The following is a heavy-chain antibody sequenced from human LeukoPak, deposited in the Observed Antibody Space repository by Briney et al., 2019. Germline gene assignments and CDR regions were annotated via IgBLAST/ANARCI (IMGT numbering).Heavy chain of an antibody. CDR3: ARGWGSSGLDAFDI. CDR1: GYTFTSYA. Sequence: ASVKVSCKASGYTFTSYAMNWVRQAPGQGLEWMGWINTNTGNPTYAQGFTGRFVFSLDTSVSTAYLQISSLKAEDTAVYYCARGWGSSGLDAFDIWGQGTMVTVSS. D-gene: IGHD6-19*01. J-gene: IGHJ3*02. CDR2: INTNTGNP. V-gene: IGHV7-4-1*02.